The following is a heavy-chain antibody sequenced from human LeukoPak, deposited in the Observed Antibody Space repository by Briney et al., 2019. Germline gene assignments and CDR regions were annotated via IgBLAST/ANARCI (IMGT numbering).Heavy chain of an antibody. CDR1: GYTFTGYY. V-gene: IGHV1-2*02. CDR3: ARDRRDGYGYFDY. CDR2: INPNSGGT. J-gene: IGHJ4*02. Sequence: ASVKVSCKASGYTFTGYYMHWIRQAPGQGLEWMGWINPNSGGTNYAQKFQGRVTMTRDTSISTAYMELSRLRSDDTAVYYCARDRRDGYGYFDYWGQGTLVTVSS. D-gene: IGHD5-24*01.